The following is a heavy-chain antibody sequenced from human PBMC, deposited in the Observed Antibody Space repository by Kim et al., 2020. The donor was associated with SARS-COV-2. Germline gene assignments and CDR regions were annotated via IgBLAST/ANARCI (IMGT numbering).Heavy chain of an antibody. V-gene: IGHV4-59*08. CDR2: IYYSGST. J-gene: IGHJ6*02. CDR1: GGSISSYY. CDR3: ARQGRDYYYGMDV. D-gene: IGHD2-15*01. Sequence: SETLSLTCTVSGGSISSYYWSWIRQPPGKGLEWIGYIYYSGSTNYNPSLKSRVTISVDTSKNQFSLKLSSVTAADTAVYYCARQGRDYYYGMDVWGQGTTVTVSS.